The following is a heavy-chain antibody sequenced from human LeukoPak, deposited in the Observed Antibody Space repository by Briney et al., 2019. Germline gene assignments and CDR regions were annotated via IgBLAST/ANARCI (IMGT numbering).Heavy chain of an antibody. D-gene: IGHD3-10*01. V-gene: IGHV3-48*01. CDR3: AIGVSSGEDAFDI. Sequence: GGSLRLSCAASGFTFSSYSMNWVRQAPGKGLEWVSYISSSSSTIYYADSVKGRFTISRDNSKNTLYLQMNSLRAEDTAVYYCAIGVSSGEDAFDIWGQGTMVTVSS. CDR2: ISSSSSTI. CDR1: GFTFSSYS. J-gene: IGHJ3*02.